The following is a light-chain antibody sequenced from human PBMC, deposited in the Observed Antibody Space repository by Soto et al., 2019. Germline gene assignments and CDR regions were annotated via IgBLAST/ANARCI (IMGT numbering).Light chain of an antibody. J-gene: IGLJ1*01. Sequence: QSALTQPPSASGSPGQSVTISCTGTSSDVGGYNYVSWYQQHPGKAPKLMIYEVSKRHSGVPDRFSGSKSGNTASLTVSGLQAEXEADYSCSSYAGSNNYVFGPGTKLTVL. CDR1: SSDVGGYNY. CDR2: EVS. V-gene: IGLV2-8*01. CDR3: SSYAGSNNYV.